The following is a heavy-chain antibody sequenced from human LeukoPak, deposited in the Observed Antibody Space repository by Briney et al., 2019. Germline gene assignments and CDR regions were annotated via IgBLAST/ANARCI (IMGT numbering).Heavy chain of an antibody. CDR1: GGTFSSYA. CDR3: ARSAYSSGWYAFDY. CDR2: IIPIFGTA. Sequence: ASVKVSCKASGGTFSSYAISWVRQAPGQGLEWMGGIIPIFGTANYAQKFQGRVTITADESTSTAYMELSSLRSEGTAVYYCARSAYSSGWYAFDYWGQGTLVTVSS. V-gene: IGHV1-69*01. J-gene: IGHJ4*02. D-gene: IGHD6-19*01.